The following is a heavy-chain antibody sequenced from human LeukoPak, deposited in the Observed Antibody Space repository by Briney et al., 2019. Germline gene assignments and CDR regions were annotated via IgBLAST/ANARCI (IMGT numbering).Heavy chain of an antibody. CDR3: AKDSIAVGGGAFDI. CDR2: ISSSSSYI. J-gene: IGHJ3*02. V-gene: IGHV3-21*04. Sequence: PGGSLRLSCAASGFTFSSYSMNWVRQAPGKGLEWVSSISSSSSYIYYADSVKGRFTISRDNAKNSLYLQMNSLRAEDMALYYCAKDSIAVGGGAFDIWGQGTMVTVSS. CDR1: GFTFSSYS. D-gene: IGHD6-19*01.